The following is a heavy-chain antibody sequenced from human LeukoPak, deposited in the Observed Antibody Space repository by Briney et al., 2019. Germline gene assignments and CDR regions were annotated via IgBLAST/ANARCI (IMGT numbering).Heavy chain of an antibody. V-gene: IGHV3-30-3*01. D-gene: IGHD1-7*01. CDR3: ARDDNWNYRGYYYYGMDV. J-gene: IGHJ6*02. CDR1: GFTFSSYA. Sequence: PGGSLRLSCAASGFTFSSYAMHWVRQAPGKGLEWVAVISYDGSNKYYADSVKGRFTISRDSSKNTLYLQMNSLRAEDTAVYYCARDDNWNYRGYYYYGMDVWGQGTTVTVSS. CDR2: ISYDGSNK.